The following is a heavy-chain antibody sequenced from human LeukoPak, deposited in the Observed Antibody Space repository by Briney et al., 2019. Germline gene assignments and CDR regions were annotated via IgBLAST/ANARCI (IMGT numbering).Heavy chain of an antibody. V-gene: IGHV3-21*04. CDR1: GFTFSTYS. D-gene: IGHD3-9*01. J-gene: IGHJ4*02. CDR2: ISSNSRYI. CDR3: ANKYYDILTGYQKGIDY. Sequence: GGSLRLSCATSGFTFSTYSMNWVRQAPGKGLEWVSAISSNSRYIHNADSVKGRFTISRDNSKNTLYLQMNSLRAEDTAVYYCANKYYDILTGYQKGIDYWGQGTLVTVSS.